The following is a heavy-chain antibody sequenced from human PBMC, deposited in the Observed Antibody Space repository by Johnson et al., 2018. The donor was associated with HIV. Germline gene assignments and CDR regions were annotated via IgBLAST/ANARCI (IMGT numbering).Heavy chain of an antibody. CDR3: AREKTTPDAFDI. Sequence: VQLVESGGGLVQPGGSLRLSCAASGFTVSSNYMSWVRQAPGKGLEWVSVIYSGGSAYYADSVKGRFTISRDNSKNTLYLQMNSLRAEDTAVYYCAREKTTPDAFDIWGQGTMVTVSS. CDR1: GFTVSSNY. V-gene: IGHV3-66*01. CDR2: IYSGGSA. D-gene: IGHD4-11*01. J-gene: IGHJ3*02.